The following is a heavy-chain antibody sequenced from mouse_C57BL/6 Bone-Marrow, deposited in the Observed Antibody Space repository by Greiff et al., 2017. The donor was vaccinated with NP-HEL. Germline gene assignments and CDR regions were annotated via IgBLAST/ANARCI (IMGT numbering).Heavy chain of an antibody. CDR1: GYTFTSYW. J-gene: IGHJ1*03. Sequence: QVQLKQPGAELVKPGASVKLSCKASGYTFTSYWMHWVKQRPGQGLEWIGNINPSNGGTNYNEKFKSKATLTVDKSSSTAYMQLSSLTSEDSAVYYCARWGDGGYYEYFDVWGTGTTVTVSS. D-gene: IGHD2-3*01. CDR3: ARWGDGGYYEYFDV. CDR2: INPSNGGT. V-gene: IGHV1-53*01.